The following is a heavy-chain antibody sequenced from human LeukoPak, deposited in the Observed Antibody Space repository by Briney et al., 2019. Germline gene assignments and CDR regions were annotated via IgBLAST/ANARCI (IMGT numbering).Heavy chain of an antibody. CDR3: ARVPGGLEWSDFDY. Sequence: GGSLRLSCALSGFSFRQYAMHWLRHAPGKGLEWVAVISHDGSSQFYGDLATGRFTISRDTSMSTLYLQMNGLRAEDTAVYYCARVPGGLEWSDFDYWGQGALVTVSS. CDR1: GFSFRQYA. D-gene: IGHD3-3*01. J-gene: IGHJ4*02. CDR2: ISHDGSSQ. V-gene: IGHV3-30*03.